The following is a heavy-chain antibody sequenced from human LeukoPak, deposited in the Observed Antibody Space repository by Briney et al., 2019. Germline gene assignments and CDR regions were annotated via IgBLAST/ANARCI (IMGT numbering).Heavy chain of an antibody. J-gene: IGHJ4*02. CDR1: GFTFRTYS. CDR2: MSYDGSTK. V-gene: IGHV3-30*04. Sequence: GGSLRLSCAASGFTFRTYSMHWVRQAPGKGLEWVAVMSYDGSTKYYADSVKGRFTTSRDDSENTLYLQMNSLSAEDTAVYYCARRLLQRGLGYWGQGTLVTVSS. CDR3: ARRLLQRGLGY.